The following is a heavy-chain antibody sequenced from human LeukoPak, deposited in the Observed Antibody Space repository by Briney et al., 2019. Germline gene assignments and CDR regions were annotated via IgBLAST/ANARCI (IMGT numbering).Heavy chain of an antibody. CDR2: ISGSGGST. CDR1: GFTFSSYA. V-gene: IGHV3-23*01. J-gene: IGHJ5*02. CDR3: AKDRYAIPVNWFDP. Sequence: GGSLRLSCAASGFTFSSYAMSWVRQAPGKGLEWVSAISGSGGSTYYADSVKGRFTISRDNSKNTLYLQMNSLRAKDTAVYYCAKDRYAIPVNWFDPWGQGTLVTVSS. D-gene: IGHD2-8*01.